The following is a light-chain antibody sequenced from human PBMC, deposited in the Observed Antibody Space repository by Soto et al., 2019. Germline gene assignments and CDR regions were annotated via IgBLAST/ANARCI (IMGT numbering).Light chain of an antibody. CDR1: QSVSSH. Sequence: EILLRQSPATLTLSPGERATLSCRASQSVSSHLAWYQHKPGQAPRLLIYGASTRASGIPARFSGSGSETDFTLTISSLQSEDSAVYYCQQYHNWPPITFGQGTRLEIK. J-gene: IGKJ5*01. CDR3: QQYHNWPPIT. V-gene: IGKV3-15*01. CDR2: GAS.